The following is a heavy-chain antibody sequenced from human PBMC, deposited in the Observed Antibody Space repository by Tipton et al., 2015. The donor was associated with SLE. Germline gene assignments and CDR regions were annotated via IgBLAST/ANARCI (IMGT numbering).Heavy chain of an antibody. CDR2: ICCGGST. J-gene: IGHJ4*02. CDR1: GGSITNYY. V-gene: IGHV4-4*07. D-gene: IGHD2-2*01. Sequence: TLSLTCTVSGGSITNYYWGWVRQPAGKGLEWIGRICCGGSTKYNPSLDSRVSLSVDASKDQFSLKLSSVTAADTAVYYCVVCSPSSCSHFDYWGQGRLVTASS. CDR3: VVCSPSSCSHFDY.